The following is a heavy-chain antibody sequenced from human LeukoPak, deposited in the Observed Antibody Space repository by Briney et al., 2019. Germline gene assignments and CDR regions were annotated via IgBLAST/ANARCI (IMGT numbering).Heavy chain of an antibody. CDR2: IRSKAYGGTT. D-gene: IGHD3-10*01. CDR1: GFTFGDYA. V-gene: IGHV3-49*03. Sequence: GGSLRLSCTASGFTFGDYAMSWFRQAPGKGLEWVGFIRSKAYGGTTEYAASVKGRFTISRDDSKSIAYLQMNSLKTEDTAVYYCTRAPRVTMVRGVITPCTFDYWGQGTLVTVSS. CDR3: TRAPRVTMVRGVITPCTFDY. J-gene: IGHJ4*02.